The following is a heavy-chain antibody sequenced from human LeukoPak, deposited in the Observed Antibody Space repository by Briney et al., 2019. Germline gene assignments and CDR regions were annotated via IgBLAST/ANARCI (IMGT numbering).Heavy chain of an antibody. CDR3: ARSDYGGDPTYDAFDP. CDR2: INHSGST. J-gene: IGHJ3*01. D-gene: IGHD4-23*01. V-gene: IGHV4-34*01. CDR1: GGSFSGYY. Sequence: SETLSLTCAVYGGSFSGYYWSWIRQPPGKGLEWIGEINHSGSTNYNPSLKSRVTISVDTSKNQFSLKLSSVTAADTAVYYCARSDYGGDPTYDAFDPWGRGTMVTVSS.